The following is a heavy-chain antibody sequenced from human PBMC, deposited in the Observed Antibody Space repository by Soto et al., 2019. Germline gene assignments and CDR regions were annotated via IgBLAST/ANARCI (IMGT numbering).Heavy chain of an antibody. V-gene: IGHV3-23*01. CDR1: GFPFSSYV. CDR3: AKERYCSSTSCYSGFDY. Sequence: GSLRLSCAASGFPFSSYVMTWVRQAPGKGLECVSIISGSGGSTHYADSVKGRFTISRDSSKNTLYLQLNSLRAEDTAVYYCAKERYCSSTSCYSGFDYWGQGTLVTVSS. CDR2: ISGSGGST. D-gene: IGHD2-2*01. J-gene: IGHJ4*02.